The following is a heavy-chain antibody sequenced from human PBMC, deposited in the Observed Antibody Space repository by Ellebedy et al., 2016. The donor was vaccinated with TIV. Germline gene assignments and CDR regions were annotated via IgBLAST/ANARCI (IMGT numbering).Heavy chain of an antibody. J-gene: IGHJ4*02. Sequence: SETLSLXXTVSGGSISSYYWSWIRQPPGKGLEWIGYIYYSGSTNYNPSLKSRVTISVDTSKNQFSLKLSSVTAADTAVYYCARGGARRFDYWGQGTLVTVSS. CDR3: ARGGARRFDY. CDR2: IYYSGST. D-gene: IGHD6-6*01. CDR1: GGSISSYY. V-gene: IGHV4-59*01.